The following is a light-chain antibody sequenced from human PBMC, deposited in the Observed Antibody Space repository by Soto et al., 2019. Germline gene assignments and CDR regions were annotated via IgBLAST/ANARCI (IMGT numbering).Light chain of an antibody. CDR1: QSLVSSDGNTY. CDR3: MQALQTPHT. CDR2: KVS. Sequence: EVVMTQSPLSLPVTLGQPASISCRSSQSLVSSDGNTYLNWFHQRPGQSPRRLIYKVSNRDSGVPARFSGSGSGTDFALKISRVEAEDVGVYYCMQALQTPHTFGGGTKVDIK. V-gene: IGKV2-30*01. J-gene: IGKJ4*01.